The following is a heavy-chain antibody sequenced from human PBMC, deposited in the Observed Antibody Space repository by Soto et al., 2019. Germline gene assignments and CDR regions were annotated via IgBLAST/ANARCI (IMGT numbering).Heavy chain of an antibody. CDR3: ARGSSGFYDY. Sequence: GESLKISCKGSGYSFANYCIAWVRQMPGKGLEWMGIFYSGDSDTRYSPSFQGQVVISGDKSINAAYLQWTSLKASDTAMYYCARGSSGFYDYWGQGTLVTVSS. CDR1: GYSFANYC. J-gene: IGHJ4*02. CDR2: FYSGDSDT. D-gene: IGHD6-19*01. V-gene: IGHV5-51*01.